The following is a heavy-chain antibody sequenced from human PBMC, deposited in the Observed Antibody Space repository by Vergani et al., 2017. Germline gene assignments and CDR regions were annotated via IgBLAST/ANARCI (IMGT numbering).Heavy chain of an antibody. CDR3: ARRIQLLRAFDY. J-gene: IGHJ4*02. CDR1: GVSISRYY. D-gene: IGHD5-18*01. V-gene: IGHV4-59*12. Sequence: QVQLQESGPGLVKPSETLSLTCTVSGVSISRYYWSWLRQPPGQGLECLGYISYSGSRSTNYNPSLKSRVTISVDKSKNQFSLKLSSVTAADTAVYYCARRIQLLRAFDYWGQGTLVTVSS. CDR2: ISYSGSRST.